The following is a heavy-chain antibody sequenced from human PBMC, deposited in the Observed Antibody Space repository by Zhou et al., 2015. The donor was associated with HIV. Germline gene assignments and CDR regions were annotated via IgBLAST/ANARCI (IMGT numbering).Heavy chain of an antibody. D-gene: IGHD3-10*01. V-gene: IGHV3-74*01. CDR2: INIDGSST. J-gene: IGHJ3*02. CDR1: GLTLSNSW. CDR3: GRAGYYGALDI. Sequence: EAQLVESGGGLVQPGGSLRVSCAASGLTLSNSWMHWVRQAPGKGLVWVSRINIDGSSTNYADSVKGRFTISKDNAKNTLYLQMNSLRAEDTAVYYCGRAGYYGALDIWGQGTMVTVSS.